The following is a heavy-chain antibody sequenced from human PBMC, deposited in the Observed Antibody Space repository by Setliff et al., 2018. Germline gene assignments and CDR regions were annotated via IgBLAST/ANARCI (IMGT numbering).Heavy chain of an antibody. J-gene: IGHJ5*02. D-gene: IGHD1-1*01. CDR1: GGSISSGGFY. V-gene: IGHV4-61*02. CDR3: ARTTGSTHNWLDP. CDR2: IDGSGRT. Sequence: PSETLSLTCTVSGGSISSGGFYWNWIRQPAGKGPEWIGRIDGSGRTNINPSLRSRVTISLDTSKNQFSLKVSSVTAADTAVYYCARTTGSTHNWLDPWGPGTLVTVSS.